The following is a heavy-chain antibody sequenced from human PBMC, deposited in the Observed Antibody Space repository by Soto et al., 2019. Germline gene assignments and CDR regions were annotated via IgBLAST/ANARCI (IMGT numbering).Heavy chain of an antibody. CDR2: INHSGST. J-gene: IGHJ4*02. D-gene: IGHD3-10*01. CDR1: GGSFSGYY. Sequence: SETLSLTCAVYGGSFSGYYWSWIRQPPGKGLEWIGEINHSGSTNYNPSLKGRVTISVDTSKNQFSLKLSSVTAADTAVYYCARGRVLLWFGELLRPNDYWGQGTLVTVSS. CDR3: ARGRVLLWFGELLRPNDY. V-gene: IGHV4-34*01.